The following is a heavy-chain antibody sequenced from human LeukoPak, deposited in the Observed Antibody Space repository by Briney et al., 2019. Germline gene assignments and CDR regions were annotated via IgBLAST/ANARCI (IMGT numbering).Heavy chain of an antibody. D-gene: IGHD6-19*01. Sequence: PGGSLRLSCTASGFTFGDYAMSWFRQAPGKGLEWVGFIRSKAYGGTTEYAASVNGRFTISRDDSKSIAYLQMTGLKTEDTAVYYCTRDSRGYSSGWYMDYFDYWGQGTLVTVSS. CDR2: IRSKAYGGTT. J-gene: IGHJ4*02. V-gene: IGHV3-49*03. CDR3: TRDSRGYSSGWYMDYFDY. CDR1: GFTFGDYA.